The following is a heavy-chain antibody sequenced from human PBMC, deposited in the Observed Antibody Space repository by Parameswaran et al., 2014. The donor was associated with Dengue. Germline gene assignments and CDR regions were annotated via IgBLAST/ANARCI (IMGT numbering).Heavy chain of an antibody. J-gene: IGHJ6*02. Sequence: GESLKISCAASGFIFSNYDMTWVRQAPGKGLEWVSSISGFSTHIYYAASLRGRLIISRDNAKNSLYLQVHSLRAEDTAVYYCARAPPPLRFAGMDVWGQGTTVTVSS. CDR2: ISGFSTHI. CDR1: GFIFSNYD. CDR3: ARAPPPLRFAGMDV. D-gene: IGHD3-3*01. V-gene: IGHV3-21*01.